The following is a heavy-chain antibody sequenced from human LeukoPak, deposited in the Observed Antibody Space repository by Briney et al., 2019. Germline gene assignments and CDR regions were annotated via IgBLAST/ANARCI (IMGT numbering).Heavy chain of an antibody. CDR1: GFTFSSYS. Sequence: GGSLRLSCAASGFTFSSYSMNGVRQAPGKGLEWVSSISSSSSYIYYADSVKGRFTISRDNAKNSLYLQMNSLRGEDTAVYYCARDQGYIYTNWGQGTLVTVSS. CDR2: ISSSSSYI. CDR3: ARDQGYIYTN. J-gene: IGHJ4*02. D-gene: IGHD2-2*02. V-gene: IGHV3-21*01.